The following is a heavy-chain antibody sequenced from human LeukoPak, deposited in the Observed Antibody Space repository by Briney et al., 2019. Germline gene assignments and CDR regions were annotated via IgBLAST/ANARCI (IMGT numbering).Heavy chain of an antibody. J-gene: IGHJ4*02. CDR1: GFTVSSDY. D-gene: IGHD3-16*01. CDR3: AREPPGGGFDY. Sequence: GGSLRLSCTASGFTVSSDYMSWVRQAPGKGLEWVSVVYSGGNTYYADSVKGRFTISRDNSKNTLYLQMNSLRAEDTAVYYCAREPPGGGFDYWGLGTLVTVSS. CDR2: VYSGGNT. V-gene: IGHV3-66*01.